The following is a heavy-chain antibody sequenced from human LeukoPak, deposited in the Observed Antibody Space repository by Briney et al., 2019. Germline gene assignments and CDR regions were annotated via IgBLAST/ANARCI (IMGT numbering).Heavy chain of an antibody. D-gene: IGHD4-23*01. CDR3: ARDLHDYGGDGDY. Sequence: SETLSLTCTVSGGSISTSNYYWGWIRQPPGKGLEWIGNIFYSGSTYYSPSLRSRVTVSLDTSRNQSSLKLNSVTAADTAVYYCARDLHDYGGDGDYWGQGTLVTVSS. V-gene: IGHV4-39*07. CDR2: IFYSGST. J-gene: IGHJ4*02. CDR1: GGSISTSNYY.